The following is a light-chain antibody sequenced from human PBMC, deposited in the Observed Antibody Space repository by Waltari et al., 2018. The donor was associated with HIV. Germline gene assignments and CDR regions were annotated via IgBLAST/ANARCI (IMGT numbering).Light chain of an antibody. CDR2: SNN. J-gene: IGLJ2*01. CDR1: SSNIGRNT. V-gene: IGLV1-44*01. CDR3: ALWDDSLNGVL. Sequence: QSELSQPPSASGTPGQRVAISCSGSSSNIGRNTVNWNQHLPGTAPKLPISSNNQRPSGVPDLFSCSKSGTSASLAITVLQSEDEADYYCALWDDSLNGVLFGGGTKLTVL.